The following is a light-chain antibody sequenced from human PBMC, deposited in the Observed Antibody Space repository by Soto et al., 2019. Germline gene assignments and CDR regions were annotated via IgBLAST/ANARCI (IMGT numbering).Light chain of an antibody. Sequence: ETVMPQSPATLSVSPGERATLSCRASQSVSSNLAWYQQKPGPAPRLLIYGASTRATGIPARFSVSVSGTEFTLTISSLQSEEWATDDGLQHYSYSWTGGQGTKVDIK. CDR1: QSVSSN. J-gene: IGKJ1*01. CDR2: GAS. V-gene: IGKV3-15*01. CDR3: LQHYSYSWT.